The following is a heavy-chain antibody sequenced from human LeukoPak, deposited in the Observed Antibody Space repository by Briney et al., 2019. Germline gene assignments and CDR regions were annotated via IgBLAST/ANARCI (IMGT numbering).Heavy chain of an antibody. CDR2: ISSGSSYM. Sequence: PGGSLRLSCAVSGFTFSSYSMNWVCQVPGKGLEWVSSISSGSSYMYYADSVKGRFTISRDNAKNSLYLQMNSLRAEDTAVYYCARDDYGDPGYWGQGTLVTVSS. CDR1: GFTFSSYS. J-gene: IGHJ4*02. V-gene: IGHV3-21*01. D-gene: IGHD4-17*01. CDR3: ARDDYGDPGY.